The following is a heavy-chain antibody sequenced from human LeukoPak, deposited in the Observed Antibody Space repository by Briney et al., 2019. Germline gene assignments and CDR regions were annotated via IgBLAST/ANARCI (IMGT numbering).Heavy chain of an antibody. D-gene: IGHD3-10*01. V-gene: IGHV4-4*07. CDR1: DDSISTYY. CDR2: IFTSGSA. J-gene: IGHJ4*02. Sequence: SETLSLTCSVSDDSISTYYWSWIRQPAGKGLEWIGRIFTSGSANYNPSLKNRVTMSVDTSENQFSLKLSSVTAADTAVYYCARQRVFNVGRPDYFDYWGQGTLVTVSS. CDR3: ARQRVFNVGRPDYFDY.